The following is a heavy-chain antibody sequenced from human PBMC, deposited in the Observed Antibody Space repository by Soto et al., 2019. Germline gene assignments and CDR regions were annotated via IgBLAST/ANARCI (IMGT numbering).Heavy chain of an antibody. CDR2: ISGSGGST. D-gene: IGHD3-10*01. CDR1: GFTFRSYA. CDR3: AKDRCYGSRSDWFAP. V-gene: IGHV3-23*01. J-gene: IGHJ5*02. Sequence: GGSLRLSCAASGFTFRSYAMSWVRQAPGKGLEWVSAISGSGGSTYYADSVKGRFTISRDNSKNTLYLQMNSLRAEDTAVYYCAKDRCYGSRSDWFAPWAQGSLVIGSS.